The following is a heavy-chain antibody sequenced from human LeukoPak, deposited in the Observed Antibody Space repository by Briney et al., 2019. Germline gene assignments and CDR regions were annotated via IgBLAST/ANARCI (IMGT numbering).Heavy chain of an antibody. Sequence: GEALKISCKGSGYSFTSYWIGWVRQLPGRGLEWMRIIYPGDSDTSYSPSFQIQGTIPADKSISTAYLQWGSLKSSDTAMYYCAPPMTYSSSSFDYWGQGTLVTVSS. V-gene: IGHV5-51*01. CDR2: IYPGDSDT. D-gene: IGHD6-6*01. J-gene: IGHJ4*02. CDR3: APPMTYSSSSFDY. CDR1: GYSFTSYW.